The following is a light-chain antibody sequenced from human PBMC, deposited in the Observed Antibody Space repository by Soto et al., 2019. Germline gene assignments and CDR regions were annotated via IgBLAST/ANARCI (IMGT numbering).Light chain of an antibody. Sequence: DIQMTQSPSSVSASVGDRVTITCRASQSISRNLHWYQHTPGRAPKLLINAASSLQTGVPSRFSGSGSGTYFTLTITSLQPEDFATYYCQQSYITPRTFGQGTKVEIK. V-gene: IGKV1-39*01. CDR3: QQSYITPRT. CDR1: QSISRN. J-gene: IGKJ1*01. CDR2: AAS.